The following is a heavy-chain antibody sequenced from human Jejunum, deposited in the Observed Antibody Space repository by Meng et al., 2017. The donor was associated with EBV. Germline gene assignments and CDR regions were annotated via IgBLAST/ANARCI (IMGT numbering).Heavy chain of an antibody. CDR1: GFTFRNYW. CDR3: ARVGDCGGDCTYWYLDI. Sequence: EVQLVESGGGLVQPGGSLRLSCAASGFTFRNYWMHWVRQVPGEGLVWVSRINSDGSGTNYADSVKGRFTISRDNANNRLYLQMDSLRADDTAVYYCARVGDCGGDCTYWYLDIWGRGTLVTVAS. J-gene: IGHJ2*01. V-gene: IGHV3-74*01. D-gene: IGHD2-21*01. CDR2: INSDGSGT.